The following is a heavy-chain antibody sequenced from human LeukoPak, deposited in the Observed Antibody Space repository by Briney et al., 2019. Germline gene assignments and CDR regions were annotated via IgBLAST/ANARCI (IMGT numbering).Heavy chain of an antibody. J-gene: IGHJ5*02. V-gene: IGHV1-8*03. CDR1: GYTFTSYD. D-gene: IGHD6-13*01. Sequence: GASVKVSCKASGYTFTSYDINWVRQATGQGLEWMGWMNPNSGNTGYAQKFQGRVTITRNTSISTAYMELSSLRSEDTAVYYCARGGNIAAAGRGWFDPWGQGTLVTVSP. CDR3: ARGGNIAAAGRGWFDP. CDR2: MNPNSGNT.